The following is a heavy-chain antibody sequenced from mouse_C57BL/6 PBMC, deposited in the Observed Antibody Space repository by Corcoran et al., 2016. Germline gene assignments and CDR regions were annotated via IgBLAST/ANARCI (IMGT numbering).Heavy chain of an antibody. J-gene: IGHJ3*01. CDR3: AREGSAAWFAY. CDR2: INPYNGGT. Sequence: EVQLQQSGPVLVKPGASVKMSCKASGYTFTDYYMNWVKQSHGKSLEWIGVINPYNGGTSYNQKFKGKATLTVDKSSSTAYMELNSLTSEDSAVYYCAREGSAAWFAYWGQGTLVTVSA. CDR1: GYTFTDYY. D-gene: IGHD3-3*01. V-gene: IGHV1-19*01.